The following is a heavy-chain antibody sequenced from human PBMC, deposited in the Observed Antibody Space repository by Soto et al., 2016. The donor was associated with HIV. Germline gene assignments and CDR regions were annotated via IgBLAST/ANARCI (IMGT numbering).Heavy chain of an antibody. CDR3: ARGPFGSSTDLGTIDN. J-gene: IGHJ4*02. V-gene: IGHV3-21*06. Sequence: EVQLVQSGEAWSSRGSLRLSCVVSGFALIDYTMIWVRQTPDKGLEWVSSITANSDEIQYIDSIKGRFITFRDNIRNSVHLQMNSLRVDDMGMYFCARGPFGSSTDLGTIDNWGQGTLVTVSS. CDR1: GFALIDYT. CDR2: ITANSDEI. D-gene: IGHD3-3*01.